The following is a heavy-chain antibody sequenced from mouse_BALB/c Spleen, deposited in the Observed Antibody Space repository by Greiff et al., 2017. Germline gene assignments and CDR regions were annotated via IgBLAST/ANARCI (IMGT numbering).Heavy chain of an antibody. CDR1: GYTFTSYW. CDR3: AIGGYDGNYAMDY. CDR2: IDPSDSYT. D-gene: IGHD2-2*01. Sequence: QVQLQQSGAELVKPGASVKLSCKASGYTFTSYWMHWVKQRPGQGLEWIGEIDPSDSYTNYNQKFKGKATLTVDKSSSTAYMQLSSLTSEDSAVYYCAIGGYDGNYAMDYWGQGTSVTVSS. V-gene: IGHV1-69*02. J-gene: IGHJ4*01.